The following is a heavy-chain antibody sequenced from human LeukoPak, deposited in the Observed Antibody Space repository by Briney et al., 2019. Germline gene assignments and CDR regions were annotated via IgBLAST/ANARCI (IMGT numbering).Heavy chain of an antibody. CDR1: GFTFSSYG. J-gene: IGHJ4*02. V-gene: IGHV3-33*01. CDR2: IWYDGSNK. Sequence: GGSLRLSCAASGFTFSSYGMHWVRQAPGKGLEWVAVIWYDGSNKYYADSVKGRFTISRDNSKNTLYLQMNSLRAEDTAVYYCARVGQPYYYDSSGPDYWGQGTLVTVSS. D-gene: IGHD3-22*01. CDR3: ARVGQPYYYDSSGPDY.